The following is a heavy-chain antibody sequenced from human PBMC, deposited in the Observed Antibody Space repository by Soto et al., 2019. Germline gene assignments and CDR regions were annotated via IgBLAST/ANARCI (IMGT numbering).Heavy chain of an antibody. CDR3: VRLYPTSLFDS. D-gene: IGHD2-2*01. V-gene: IGHV5-51*01. CDR2: IYPADSDT. CDR1: GYTFTTYW. Sequence: GESLKISCKGSGYTFTTYWIGWVRQMPGKGLEWMTIIYPADSDTRYNPSFQGQVTISVDKSINTAYLQWSSLKASDTAMYYCVRLYPTSLFDSGGQGTLVPVSS. J-gene: IGHJ4*02.